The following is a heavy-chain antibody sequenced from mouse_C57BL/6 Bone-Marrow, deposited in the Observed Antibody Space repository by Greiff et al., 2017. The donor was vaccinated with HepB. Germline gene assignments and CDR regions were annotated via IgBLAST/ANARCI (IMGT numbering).Heavy chain of an antibody. V-gene: IGHV1-82*01. CDR2: IYPGDGDT. CDR1: GYAFSSSW. Sequence: VQLQQSGPELVKPGASVKISCKASGYAFSSSWMNWVKQRPGKGLEWIGRIYPGDGDTNYNGKFKGKATLTADKSSSTAYMQLSSLTSEDSAVYFCARGESDGYYEVMDYWGQGTSVTVSS. CDR3: ARGESDGYYEVMDY. D-gene: IGHD2-3*01. J-gene: IGHJ4*01.